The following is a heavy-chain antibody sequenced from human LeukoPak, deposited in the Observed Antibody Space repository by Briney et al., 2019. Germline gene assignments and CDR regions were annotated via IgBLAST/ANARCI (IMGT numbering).Heavy chain of an antibody. CDR3: AREFNYYDSSGAILGGFDP. CDR1: GGSISSSSYY. Sequence: SETLSLTCTVSGGSISSSSYYWGWIRQPPGKGLEWLGSIYYSGSTYYNPSLKSRVTISVDTSKNQFSLKLNSVTAADTAVYYCAREFNYYDSSGAILGGFDPWGQGTLVTVSS. J-gene: IGHJ5*02. V-gene: IGHV4-39*07. CDR2: IYYSGST. D-gene: IGHD3-22*01.